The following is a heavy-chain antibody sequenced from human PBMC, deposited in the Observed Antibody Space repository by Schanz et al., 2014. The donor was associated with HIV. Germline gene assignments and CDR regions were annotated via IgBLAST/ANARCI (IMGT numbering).Heavy chain of an antibody. Sequence: EVQLVESGGSLVQPGGSLRLSCAAAGFTLSNYAMTWVRQPPGKGLEWVSTISASGATTFYAGSVKGRFTISRDNSKNTLFLQVNSLRAEDTAVYYCARVFGRTYGLPDYWGQGTLVTVSS. J-gene: IGHJ4*02. V-gene: IGHV3-23*04. CDR2: ISASGATT. CDR1: GFTLSNYA. CDR3: ARVFGRTYGLPDY. D-gene: IGHD3-10*01.